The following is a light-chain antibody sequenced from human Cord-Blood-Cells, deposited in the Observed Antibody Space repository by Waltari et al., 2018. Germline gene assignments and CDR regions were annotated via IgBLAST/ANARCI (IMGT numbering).Light chain of an antibody. J-gene: IGKJ3*01. V-gene: IGKV3-11*01. CDR2: DAS. Sequence: EIVLTQSPATLSLSPGERATLSCRASQSVSSYLAWYQQKPGQAPRLLIYDASNRVTGIPARFSGSGSGTDFTLTISSLEPEDFAVYYCQQRSNWPFTLGPGTKVDIK. CDR3: QQRSNWPFT. CDR1: QSVSSY.